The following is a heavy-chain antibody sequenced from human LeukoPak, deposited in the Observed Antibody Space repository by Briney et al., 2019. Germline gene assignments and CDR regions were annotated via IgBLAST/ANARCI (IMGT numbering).Heavy chain of an antibody. D-gene: IGHD3-22*01. CDR3: ATITSMRVVLIS. CDR1: GFTFSDYY. J-gene: IGHJ1*01. Sequence: GGSLRLSCAASGFTFSDYYMSWIRQAPGKGLEWVSFISTSFSYTYYADPVKGRFTISRDNSKNTLYLQMNSLRADDTAVYYCATITSMRVVLISWGQGTLVTVSS. V-gene: IGHV3-11*03. CDR2: ISTSFSYT.